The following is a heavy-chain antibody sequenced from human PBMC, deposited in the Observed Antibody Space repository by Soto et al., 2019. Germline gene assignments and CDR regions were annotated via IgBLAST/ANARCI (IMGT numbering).Heavy chain of an antibody. CDR1: GLTFSNSW. Sequence: GGSLRLSCAASGLTFSNSWMTWVRQAPGKGLEWVANINQDGSDKYYVDSVKGRFTISRDNAKSSLYLQMNSLRVEDTAVYYCARDYWRSADYWGQGTLVTVSS. D-gene: IGHD1-1*01. CDR3: ARDYWRSADY. J-gene: IGHJ4*02. CDR2: INQDGSDK. V-gene: IGHV3-7*01.